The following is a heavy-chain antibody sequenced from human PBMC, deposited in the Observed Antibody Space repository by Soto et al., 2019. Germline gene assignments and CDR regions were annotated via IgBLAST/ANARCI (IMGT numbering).Heavy chain of an antibody. V-gene: IGHV4-34*01. CDR3: ARGLRASYGVRLSYSYYGMDV. CDR2: ISNSGNT. Sequence: TSETLSLTCTIYDGSFSDYYWGWIRQPPGKGLEWIAEISNSGNTNYNPSLKSRVTISVDTSKNQFSLKLSSVTAADTAVYYCARGLRASYGVRLSYSYYGMDVWGQGTTVTVSS. D-gene: IGHD3-10*01. CDR1: DGSFSDYY. J-gene: IGHJ6*02.